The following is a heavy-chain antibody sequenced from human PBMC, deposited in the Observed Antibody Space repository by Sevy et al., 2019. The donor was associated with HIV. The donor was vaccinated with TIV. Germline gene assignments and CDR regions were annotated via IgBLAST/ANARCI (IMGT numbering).Heavy chain of an antibody. Sequence: GGSLRLSCVASGFTFSNSWMIWVRQAPGKGLEWIAFINEDGSRLGYGDSVRGRFTISRENIKNSLYMQMNNLRAEDSAFYFCARDRAYSAFDYWGQGTLVTVSS. CDR3: ARDRAYSAFDY. J-gene: IGHJ4*02. CDR2: INEDGSRL. V-gene: IGHV3-7*01. CDR1: GFTFSNSW. D-gene: IGHD5-18*01.